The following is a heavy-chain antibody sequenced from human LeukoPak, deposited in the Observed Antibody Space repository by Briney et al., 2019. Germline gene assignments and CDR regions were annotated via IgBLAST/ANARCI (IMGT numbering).Heavy chain of an antibody. D-gene: IGHD4-17*01. J-gene: IGHJ4*02. CDR1: GFTVRSSH. Sequence: GGSLRLSCAASGFTVRSSHMSWVRQAPGKGLEWVSVIYSGGSTYYADSVKGRFTISRDNSKNTLYLQMNSLRAEDTAVYHCARVGNYGDFDFWGQGTLVTVSS. V-gene: IGHV3-53*01. CDR2: IYSGGST. CDR3: ARVGNYGDFDF.